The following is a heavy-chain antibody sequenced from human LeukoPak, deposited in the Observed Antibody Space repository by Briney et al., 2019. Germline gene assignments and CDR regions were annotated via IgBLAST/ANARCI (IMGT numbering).Heavy chain of an antibody. V-gene: IGHV4-34*01. CDR2: INHSGST. D-gene: IGHD6-13*01. CDR3: ARGGGGGWAAAANWFDP. CDR1: GGSFSGYY. J-gene: IGHJ5*02. Sequence: PSETLSLTCAVYGGSFSGYYWSWIRQPPGKGLEWIGEINHSGSTNYNPSLKSRGTISVDTSKNQFSLKLSSVTAADTAVYYCARGGGGGWAAAANWFDPWGQGTLVTVSS.